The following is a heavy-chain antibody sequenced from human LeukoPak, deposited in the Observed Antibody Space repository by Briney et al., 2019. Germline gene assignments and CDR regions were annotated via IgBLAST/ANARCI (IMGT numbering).Heavy chain of an antibody. CDR3: ARVGYSSSFYY. Sequence: GGSLRLSSETSGFTFSSYAIHWVRQAPGKGLEYVSIISGNGDITFSAYSVKGRFTNSRDNSKSTLYLQMGSLRAEDMAVYYCARVGYSSSFYYWGQGNLVTVSS. V-gene: IGHV3-64*01. CDR2: ISGNGDIT. J-gene: IGHJ4*02. CDR1: GFTFSSYA. D-gene: IGHD6-13*01.